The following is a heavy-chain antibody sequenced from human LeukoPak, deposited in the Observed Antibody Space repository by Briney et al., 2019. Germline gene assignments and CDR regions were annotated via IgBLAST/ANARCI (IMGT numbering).Heavy chain of an antibody. CDR3: AKLPTIFGVADSFDI. J-gene: IGHJ3*02. CDR2: ISDRGKT. CDR1: GITFSSYD. D-gene: IGHD3-3*01. V-gene: IGHV3-23*01. Sequence: GGSPRLSCEATGITFSSYDMTWVRQAPGKGLEWISAISDRGKTDYAGSVKGRFTISRDNSKNTLYLQLTSLRDEDTAIYYCAKLPTIFGVADSFDIWGQGTLVTVSS.